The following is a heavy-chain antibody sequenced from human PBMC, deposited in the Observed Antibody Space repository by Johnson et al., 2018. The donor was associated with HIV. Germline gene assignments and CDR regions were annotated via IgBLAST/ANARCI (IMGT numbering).Heavy chain of an antibody. CDR3: ARGAPQSSGSRRPYHAFDI. CDR1: GFTVSSNY. J-gene: IGHJ3*02. V-gene: IGHV3-66*01. Sequence: VQLVESGGGLVQPGGSLRLSCAASGFTVSSNYMSWVRQAPGKGLEWVSVLYSGGSTYYADSVKGRFTISRDNSKNTLYLQMNSLRAEDTAVYYCARGAPQSSGSRRPYHAFDIWGQGTMVTVSS. CDR2: LYSGGST. D-gene: IGHD3-22*01.